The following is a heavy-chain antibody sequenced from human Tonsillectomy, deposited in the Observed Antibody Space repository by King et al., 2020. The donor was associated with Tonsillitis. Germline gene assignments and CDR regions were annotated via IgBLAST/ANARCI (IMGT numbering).Heavy chain of an antibody. CDR1: GFTFNNYP. CDR3: ARDGSGGSGTYTSGHYFDY. J-gene: IGHJ4*02. CDR2: ISYGGSNT. V-gene: IGHV3-30*04. D-gene: IGHD3-10*01. Sequence: VQLVESGGGVVQPGRSLRLSCAASGFTFNNYPLHWVRQAPGKGLEWVAVISYGGSNTYCADSVKGRFTISRDNSRNTLYLQMGSLRPDDTAVYYCARDGSGGSGTYTSGHYFDYWGQGVLVTVSS.